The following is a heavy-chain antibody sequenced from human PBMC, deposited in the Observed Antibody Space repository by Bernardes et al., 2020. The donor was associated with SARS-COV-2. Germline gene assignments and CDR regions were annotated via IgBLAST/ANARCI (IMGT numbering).Heavy chain of an antibody. CDR2: INSAASDI. CDR1: GSTFSTTW. D-gene: IGHD1-7*01. CDR3: ATAGNYRFDN. J-gene: IGHJ4*02. Sequence: GGSLRLSCAASGSTFSTTWMHWVRQAPGEGLVWVARINSAASDIDYADSVKGRFTISRDNAKNTLFLQMNSLRAEDTAVYYCATAGNYRFDNWGQGTLVTVSS. V-gene: IGHV3-74*01.